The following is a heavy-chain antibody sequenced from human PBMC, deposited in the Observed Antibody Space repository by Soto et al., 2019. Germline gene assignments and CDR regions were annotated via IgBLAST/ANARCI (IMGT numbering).Heavy chain of an antibody. Sequence: SETLSLTFTGSGGPIGMYDCSCIRQPPGKGLKWIGYIYYSGSTNYNPSLKSRVTTSVGTSKNQFSLKLSPVTAADTAVYYRARSYSSYVFAGFDPWGQGTLVTVSS. J-gene: IGHJ5*02. CDR3: ARSYSSYVFAGFDP. CDR2: IYYSGST. CDR1: GGPIGMYD. V-gene: IGHV4-59*01. D-gene: IGHD6-6*01.